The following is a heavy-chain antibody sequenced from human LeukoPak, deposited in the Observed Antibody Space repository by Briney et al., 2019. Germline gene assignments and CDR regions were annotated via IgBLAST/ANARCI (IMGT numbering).Heavy chain of an antibody. J-gene: IGHJ4*02. CDR3: ARDHYGSLDY. CDR1: GGSISSRSYY. D-gene: IGHD3-10*01. V-gene: IGHV4-39*07. CDR2: ISDSGNT. Sequence: PSETLSLTCTVSGGSISSRSYYWGWIRQPPGKGLEWIGKISDSGNTYYSLSLRSRVTISVDTSKNQFSLKLSSVTAADTAVYYCARDHYGSLDYWGQGTLVTVSS.